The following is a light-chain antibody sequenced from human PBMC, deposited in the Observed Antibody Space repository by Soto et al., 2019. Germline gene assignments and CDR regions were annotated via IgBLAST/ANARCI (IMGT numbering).Light chain of an antibody. CDR2: NNN. Sequence: QSVLIQPPSASGTPGQRVTISCSGTSSNIGTNTVNWYQHFPGTAPKLLIYNNNQRPSGVPDRFSGSKSGTSASLAISGLQSEDEADYYCAAWDDSLNGVVFGGGTKLTVL. CDR3: AAWDDSLNGVV. V-gene: IGLV1-44*01. J-gene: IGLJ2*01. CDR1: SSNIGTNT.